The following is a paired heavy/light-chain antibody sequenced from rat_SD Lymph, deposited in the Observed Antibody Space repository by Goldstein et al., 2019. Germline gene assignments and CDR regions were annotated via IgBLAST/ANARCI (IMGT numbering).Heavy chain of an antibody. CDR1: GFTFSSYG. V-gene: IGHV5-62*01. J-gene: IGHJ2*01. CDR3: ARSAHFDY. Sequence: VQLVESGGGLVQPGKSLKLSCSASGFTFSSYGMHWIRQAPGKGLDWVAYISSSSGTVYADAVKGRFTISRDNAKNTLYLQLNSLKSEDTAIYYCARSAHFDYWGQGVMVTVSS. CDR2: ISSSSGT. D-gene: IGHD3-1*01.
Light chain of an antibody. Sequence: DIQVTQSPSSLLASLGERVTITCQTSQSISNNLNWYQQKPGQAPMLLIYYATSLQTGMPSRFSGQYSGRSFTLTITSLEPEDIANYFCLQHYSAWTFGGGTKLELK. CDR2: YAT. V-gene: IGKV22S4*01. CDR1: QSISNN. CDR3: LQHYSAWT. J-gene: IGKJ1*01.